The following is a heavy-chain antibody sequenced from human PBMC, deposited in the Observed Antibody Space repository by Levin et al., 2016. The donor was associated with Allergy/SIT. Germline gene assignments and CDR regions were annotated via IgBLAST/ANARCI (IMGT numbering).Heavy chain of an antibody. Sequence: LSLTCAVSGGSISSSNWWSWVRQPPGKGLEWVAVIWYDGSNKYYADSVKGRFTISRDNSKNTLYLQMNSLRAEDTAVYYCAKALTDHFEPLDAFDIWGQGTMVTVSS. CDR2: IWYDGSNK. CDR1: GGSISSSNW. V-gene: IGHV3-30*18. J-gene: IGHJ3*02. CDR3: AKALTDHFEPLDAFDI. D-gene: IGHD3-9*01.